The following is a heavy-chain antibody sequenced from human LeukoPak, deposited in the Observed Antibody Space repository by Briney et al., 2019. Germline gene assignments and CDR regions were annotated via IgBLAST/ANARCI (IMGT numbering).Heavy chain of an antibody. CDR3: ARVRGKYCSSTSCYSFDY. J-gene: IGHJ4*02. V-gene: IGHV1-69*13. CDR1: GGTFISYA. CDR2: IIPIFGTA. Sequence: SVKVSCKASGGTFISYAISWVRQAPGQGLEWMGGIIPIFGTANYAQKFQGRVTITADESTSTAYMELSSLRSEDTAVYYCARVRGKYCSSTSCYSFDYWGQGTLVTVSS. D-gene: IGHD2-2*01.